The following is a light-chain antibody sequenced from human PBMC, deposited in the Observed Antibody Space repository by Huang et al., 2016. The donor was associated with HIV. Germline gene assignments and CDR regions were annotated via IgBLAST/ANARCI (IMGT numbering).Light chain of an antibody. J-gene: IGKJ3*01. Sequence: EIIMTQSPATLSVSPGERATLSCRASQSISTKSAWYQQKPGQAPRLLLFGASNRATGIPARFSGSGSGTEFTLTISSLQSEDFAVYYCQQYDSTPTTFGPGTKVDIK. CDR3: QQYDSTPTT. CDR1: QSISTK. V-gene: IGKV3-15*01. CDR2: GAS.